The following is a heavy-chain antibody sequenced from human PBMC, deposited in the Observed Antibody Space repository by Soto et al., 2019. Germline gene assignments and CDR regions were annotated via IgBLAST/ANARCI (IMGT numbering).Heavy chain of an antibody. CDR1: GFPFSSYA. V-gene: IGHV3-23*01. J-gene: IGHJ4*02. CDR3: ALLWFGELETDY. Sequence: GASLRLFCGASGFPFSSYAMCWVRQAPGKGLEWVSAISGSGGSTYYADSVKGRFTISRDNSKNTLYLQMNSLRAEDTAVYYCALLWFGELETDYWGQGTLVTVSS. CDR2: ISGSGGST. D-gene: IGHD3-10*01.